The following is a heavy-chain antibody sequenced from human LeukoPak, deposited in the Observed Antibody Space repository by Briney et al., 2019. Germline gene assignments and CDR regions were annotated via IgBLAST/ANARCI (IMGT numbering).Heavy chain of an antibody. D-gene: IGHD4-17*01. CDR1: GGTFSSYA. V-gene: IGHV1-69*13. Sequence: ASVKVSCKASGGTFSSYAISWVRQAPGQGLEWMGGIIPIFGTANYAQKFQGGVTITADESTSTAYMELSSLRSEDTAVYYCARVGPLGDYLFDYWGQGTLVTVSS. J-gene: IGHJ4*02. CDR3: ARVGPLGDYLFDY. CDR2: IIPIFGTA.